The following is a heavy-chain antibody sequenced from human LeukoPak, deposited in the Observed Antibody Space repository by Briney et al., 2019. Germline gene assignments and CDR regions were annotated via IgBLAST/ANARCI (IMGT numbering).Heavy chain of an antibody. Sequence: PSETLSLTCAVYGGSFSGYYWSWIRQPPGKGLEWIGEINHSGSTNYNPSLKSRVTISVDTSKNQFSLKLSSVTAADTAVYYCARSSRGYKDYCGQGTLVTVSS. CDR1: GGSFSGYY. V-gene: IGHV4-34*01. CDR2: INHSGST. CDR3: ARSSRGYKDY. J-gene: IGHJ4*02. D-gene: IGHD5-24*01.